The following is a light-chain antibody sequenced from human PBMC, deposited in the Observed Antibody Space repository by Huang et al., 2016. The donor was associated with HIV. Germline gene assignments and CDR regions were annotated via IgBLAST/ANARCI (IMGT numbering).Light chain of an antibody. CDR2: YSS. CDR3: HQSRSFPYT. Sequence: DIVLTQSPDFQSVTPKEKVTITCRASQSIGNSLQWYQQKPGQSPSLLIKYSSQSISGVPSRFSGSGFGTDFTLTINSLESEDAATYYCHQSRSFPYTFGQGTRLEIK. V-gene: IGKV6-21*02. CDR1: QSIGNS. J-gene: IGKJ2*01.